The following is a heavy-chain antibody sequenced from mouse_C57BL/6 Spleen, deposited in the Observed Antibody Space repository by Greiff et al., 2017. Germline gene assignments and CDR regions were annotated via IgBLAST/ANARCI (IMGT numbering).Heavy chain of an antibody. CDR3: ARGSVVKDYCCY. Sequence: QVQLQPPGAELVRPGSSVKLSCKASGYTFTSSWMHWVKQRPIQGLEWIGNIDPSDSDTHYNQKFKDKATLTADKSSSTAYMQLRSLTSEDSSVYYCARGSVVKDYCCYWGQGATLT. CDR1: GYTFTSSW. D-gene: IGHD2-2*01. V-gene: IGHV1-52*01. CDR2: IDPSDSDT. J-gene: IGHJ2*01.